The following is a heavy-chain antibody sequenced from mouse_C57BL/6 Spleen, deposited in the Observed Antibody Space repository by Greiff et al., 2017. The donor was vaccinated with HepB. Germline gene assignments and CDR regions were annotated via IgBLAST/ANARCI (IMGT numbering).Heavy chain of an antibody. CDR1: GYAFSSYW. CDR2: IYPGDGDT. V-gene: IGHV1-80*01. J-gene: IGHJ2*01. Sequence: QVQLQQSGAELVKPGASVKISCKASGYAFSSYWMNWVKQRPGKGLEWIGQIYPGDGDTNYNGKFKGKATLTADKSSSTAYMQLSSLTSEDSAVYFCARSHYYGSSFYYFDYWGQGTTLTVSS. CDR3: ARSHYYGSSFYYFDY. D-gene: IGHD1-1*01.